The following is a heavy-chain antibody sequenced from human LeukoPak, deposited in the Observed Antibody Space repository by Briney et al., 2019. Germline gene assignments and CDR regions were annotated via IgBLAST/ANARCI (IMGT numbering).Heavy chain of an antibody. CDR3: ARDYYDTSGYFYGSNY. V-gene: IGHV4-39*07. D-gene: IGHD3-22*01. J-gene: IGHJ4*02. CDR2: IYYSGST. Sequence: SETLSLTCTVSGGSISSSYYYWGWIRQPPGKGLEWVGCIYYSGSTYYNPSLKSRVSMSIDTSKNQFSLNLNSVTAADTAVYYCARDYYDTSGYFYGSNYWGQGTLVTVSS. CDR1: GGSISSSYYY.